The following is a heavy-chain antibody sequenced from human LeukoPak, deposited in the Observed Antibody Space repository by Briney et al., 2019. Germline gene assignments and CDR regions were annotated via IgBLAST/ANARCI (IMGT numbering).Heavy chain of an antibody. V-gene: IGHV3-23*01. D-gene: IGHD3-16*02. CDR3: AKDDGDDYVWGSYRPFDY. Sequence: GGSLRLSCAASGFTFSSYAMSWVRQAPGKGLEWVSAISGSGGSTYYADSVKGRFTISRDNSKNTLYLQMNSLRAEDTAVYYCAKDDGDDYVWGSYRPFDYWGQGTLVTVSS. J-gene: IGHJ4*02. CDR1: GFTFSSYA. CDR2: ISGSGGST.